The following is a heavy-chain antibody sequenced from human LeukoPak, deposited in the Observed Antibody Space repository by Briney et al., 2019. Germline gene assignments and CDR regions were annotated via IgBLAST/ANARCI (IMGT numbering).Heavy chain of an antibody. J-gene: IGHJ3*02. CDR3: ARGGPLRFLEWLPRPNDAFDT. Sequence: ASVKVSCKASGYTFTGYYMHWVRQAPGQGLEWMGWINPNSGGTNYAQKFQGRVTMTRDTSISTAYMELSRLRSDDTAVYYCARGGPLRFLEWLPRPNDAFDTWGQGTMVTVSS. CDR1: GYTFTGYY. V-gene: IGHV1-2*02. D-gene: IGHD3-3*01. CDR2: INPNSGGT.